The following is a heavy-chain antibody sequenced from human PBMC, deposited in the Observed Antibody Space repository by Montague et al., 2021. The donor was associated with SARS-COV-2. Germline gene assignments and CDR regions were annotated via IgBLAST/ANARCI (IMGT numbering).Heavy chain of an antibody. Sequence: TLSLTCTVSGVSITRGGYFWSWIRQHPGRGLEWIVYIDNSGSAHYNQSLTSRVSISIDTSNNQFSLKLTSVTTAATAIYYCARELGGFGVWGQGTMVTVSS. V-gene: IGHV4-31*03. D-gene: IGHD3-16*01. CDR1: GVSITRGGYF. CDR3: ARELGGFGV. J-gene: IGHJ3*01. CDR2: IDNSGSA.